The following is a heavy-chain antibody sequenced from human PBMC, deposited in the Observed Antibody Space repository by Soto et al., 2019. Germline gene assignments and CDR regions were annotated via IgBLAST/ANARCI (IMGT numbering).Heavy chain of an antibody. CDR2: ISSSSSYI. J-gene: IGHJ4*02. CDR3: ARVSGGGYCISTICYMDLAAPFVV. CDR1: GFTFSSYS. V-gene: IGHV3-21*01. D-gene: IGHD2-2*02. Sequence: PGGSLRLSCAASGFTFSSYSMNWVRQAPGKGLEWVSSISSSSSYIYYADPVKGRFTISRDNAKNSLYLQMNSLRAEDTAVYYCARVSGGGYCISTICYMDLAAPFVVWGQGTLVTVAS.